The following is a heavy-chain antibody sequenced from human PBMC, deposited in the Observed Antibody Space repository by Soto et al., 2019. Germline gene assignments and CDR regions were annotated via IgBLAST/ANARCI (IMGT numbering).Heavy chain of an antibody. D-gene: IGHD5-18*01. CDR3: VSDPSPDTPMAPGDY. Sequence: PGGSLRLSCAASGLAFSTYAMHWVRQAPGKGLEWVAVISYDGRNKYYADSVKGRFTLSRDNSKNTLYLQMNSLRPEDTAVYYCVSDPSPDTPMAPGDYWGQGTLVTVSS. J-gene: IGHJ4*02. CDR1: GLAFSTYA. V-gene: IGHV3-30*04. CDR2: ISYDGRNK.